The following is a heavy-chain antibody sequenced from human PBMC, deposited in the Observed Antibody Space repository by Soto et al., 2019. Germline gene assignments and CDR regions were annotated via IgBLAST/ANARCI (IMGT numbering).Heavy chain of an antibody. Sequence: GGSLRLSCEASGLTISMYAMHWVRQAPGKGLEWVSAISGSGGSTSYADSVKGRFTISRDNSKNTVHMQMNSLRAEDTAVYYCANRVVIVPAALGTNYYYGMDVWGQGTTVTVSS. CDR1: GLTISMYA. V-gene: IGHV3-23*01. CDR3: ANRVVIVPAALGTNYYYGMDV. D-gene: IGHD2-2*01. J-gene: IGHJ6*02. CDR2: ISGSGGST.